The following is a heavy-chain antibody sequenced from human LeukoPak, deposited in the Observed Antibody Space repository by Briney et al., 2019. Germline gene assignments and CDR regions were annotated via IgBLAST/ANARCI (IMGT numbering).Heavy chain of an antibody. D-gene: IGHD2-2*01. J-gene: IGHJ4*02. CDR3: ARVISSTSRVVDS. CDR2: ISSSSSTI. V-gene: IGHV3-48*01. Sequence: GGSLRLSCAASGFTFSSYSMNWVRQAPGKGLEWASYISSSSSTIYYADSVEGRFTISRDNAKNSLYPQMNSLRAEDTAVYHCARVISSTSRVVDSWGQGTLVTVSS. CDR1: GFTFSSYS.